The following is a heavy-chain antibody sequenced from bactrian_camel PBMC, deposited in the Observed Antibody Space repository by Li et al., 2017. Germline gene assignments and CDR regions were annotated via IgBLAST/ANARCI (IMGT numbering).Heavy chain of an antibody. Sequence: QVQLVESGGGSVQAGGSLRLSCAASGFAVSGRCVGWFRQSPGKEREGVAEIARDGRTDYADSVKGRATISMDSAMNTLYLQMISLKPEDTAMYYCAADEYNLGLARSYTYWGQGTQVTVS. J-gene: IGHJ4*01. D-gene: IGHD5*01. V-gene: IGHV3S53*01. CDR3: AADEYNLGLARSYTY. CDR1: GFAVSGRC. CDR2: IARDGRT.